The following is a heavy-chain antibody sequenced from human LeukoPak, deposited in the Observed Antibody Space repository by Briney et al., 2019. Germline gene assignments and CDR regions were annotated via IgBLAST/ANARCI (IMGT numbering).Heavy chain of an antibody. J-gene: IGHJ4*02. CDR1: GYAFTSYD. CDR3: ATAIAVAGTNVDY. V-gene: IGHV1-8*01. D-gene: IGHD6-19*01. Sequence: ASVKVSCKASGYAFTSYDINWVRQATGQGLEWMGWMNPNSGNTGYAQKFQGRVTMTRNTSISTAYMELSSLRSEDTAVYYCATAIAVAGTNVDYWGQGTLVTVSS. CDR2: MNPNSGNT.